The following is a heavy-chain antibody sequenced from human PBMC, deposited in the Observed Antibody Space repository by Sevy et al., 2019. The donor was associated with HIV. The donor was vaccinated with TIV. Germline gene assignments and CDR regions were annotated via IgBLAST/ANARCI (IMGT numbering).Heavy chain of an antibody. D-gene: IGHD4-17*01. V-gene: IGHV4-59*13. J-gene: IGHJ4*02. CDR1: GGSISSYY. Sequence: SETLSLTCTVSGGSISSYYRSWIRQPPGKGLGWIGYIYYSGSTNYNPSLKSRVTISVDTSKNQFSLKLSSVTAADTAVYYCARVTSTVIDYWGQGTLVTVSS. CDR2: IYYSGST. CDR3: ARVTSTVIDY.